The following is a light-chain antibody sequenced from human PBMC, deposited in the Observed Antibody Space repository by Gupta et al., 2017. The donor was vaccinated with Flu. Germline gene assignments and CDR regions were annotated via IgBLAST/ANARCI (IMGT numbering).Light chain of an antibody. CDR2: STN. Sequence: TVTLTCGLSSGSVSTRYDPSWYQQNPGQAPSTLIYSTNTRSSGVPERFSGSMLGNNAALTITGAQADDEANYYCVMYTGSGSLWVGGGTKMTVL. CDR3: VMYTGSGSLW. J-gene: IGLJ2*01. CDR1: SGSVSTRYD. V-gene: IGLV8-61*01.